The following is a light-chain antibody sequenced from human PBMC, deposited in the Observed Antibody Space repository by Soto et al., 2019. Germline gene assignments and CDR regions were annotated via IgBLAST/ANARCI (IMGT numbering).Light chain of an antibody. Sequence: EIVLTQSPVTLSLSPGESATLSCRASQSVSSSQVAWYQQKPGQAPRLLIYGASSRATGIPDRFSGVGSETDFTLTINRLEPEDFAVYYCQHYATSPPTFGQGNKLEIK. V-gene: IGKV3-20*01. CDR3: QHYATSPPT. CDR1: QSVSSSQ. J-gene: IGKJ2*01. CDR2: GAS.